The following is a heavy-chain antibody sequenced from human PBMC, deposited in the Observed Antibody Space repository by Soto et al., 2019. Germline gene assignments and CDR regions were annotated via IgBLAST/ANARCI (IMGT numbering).Heavy chain of an antibody. D-gene: IGHD3-22*01. J-gene: IGHJ4*02. Sequence: GGSLRLSCAASGFTFSSYSMHWVRQAPGKGLEWVAVISYDGSNKYYADSVKGRFTISRDNSKNTLYLQMNSLRAEDTAVYYCARDGTRYYDSSGYYYYFDYWGQGTLVTVSS. V-gene: IGHV3-30-3*01. CDR1: GFTFSSYS. CDR3: ARDGTRYYDSSGYYYYFDY. CDR2: ISYDGSNK.